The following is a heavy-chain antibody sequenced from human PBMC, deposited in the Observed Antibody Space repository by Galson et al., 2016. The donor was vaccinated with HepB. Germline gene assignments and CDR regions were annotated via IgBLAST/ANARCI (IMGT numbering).Heavy chain of an antibody. CDR1: GFTFSNYA. Sequence: SLRLSCAASGFTFSNYAMSWVRQAPGKGLEWVSGISGRGGRTYYADSVKGRFTLSRDTSKDTLYLQMNSLRAEDTAVYYCAKDVDTAMVPDAFDIWGQGTMVTVSS. V-gene: IGHV3-23*01. CDR2: ISGRGGRT. D-gene: IGHD5-18*01. CDR3: AKDVDTAMVPDAFDI. J-gene: IGHJ3*02.